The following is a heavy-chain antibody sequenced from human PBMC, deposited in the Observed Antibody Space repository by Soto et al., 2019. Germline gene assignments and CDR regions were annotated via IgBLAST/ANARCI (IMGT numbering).Heavy chain of an antibody. Sequence: ASVKLSCKASGYTFTSYYMHWVRQAPGQGLEWMGIINPSGGSTSYAQKFQGRVTMTRDTSTSTVYMELSSLRSEDTAVYYCARDYGEVKYYMDVWGKGTTVTVSS. D-gene: IGHD4-17*01. CDR2: INPSGGST. CDR3: ARDYGEVKYYMDV. CDR1: GYTFTSYY. V-gene: IGHV1-46*03. J-gene: IGHJ6*03.